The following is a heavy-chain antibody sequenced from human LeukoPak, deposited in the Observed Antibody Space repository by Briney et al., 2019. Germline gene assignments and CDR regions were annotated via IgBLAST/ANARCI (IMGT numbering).Heavy chain of an antibody. J-gene: IGHJ4*02. V-gene: IGHV3-23*01. Sequence: GGSLRLSCAASGFTFSSYAMSWVRQAPGKGLEWVSAISGSGGSTYYADSVKGRFTISRDNSKNTLYLQMNSLRAEDTAVYYCAKDEQILYYVSGSREYYFDYWGQGTLVTVSS. CDR3: AKDEQILYYVSGSREYYFDY. D-gene: IGHD3-10*01. CDR2: ISGSGGST. CDR1: GFTFSSYA.